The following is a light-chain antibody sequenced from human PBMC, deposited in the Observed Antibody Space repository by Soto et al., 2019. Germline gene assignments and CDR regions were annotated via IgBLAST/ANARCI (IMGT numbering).Light chain of an antibody. J-gene: IGKJ5*01. CDR2: DAS. V-gene: IGKV3-11*01. CDR1: QSVSTY. CDR3: QQRSNWIT. Sequence: IVLTQSPATLSLSPGERATLSCRASQSVSTYLGWYQQKPGQAPRLLIYDASNRATGIPARFSGSGSGTDFTLTISSLESEDFAVYYCQQRSNWITFGQGTRLEIK.